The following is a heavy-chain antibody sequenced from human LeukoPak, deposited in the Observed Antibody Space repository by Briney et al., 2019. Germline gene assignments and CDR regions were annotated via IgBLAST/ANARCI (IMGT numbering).Heavy chain of an antibody. J-gene: IGHJ4*02. CDR2: ISGSGEFI. CDR1: GFTFSSYS. V-gene: IGHV3-21*01. D-gene: IGHD3-22*01. CDR3: ARDDSNGYHFFDS. Sequence: PGGSLRLSCAASGFTFSSYSMNWIRQAPGKGLEWVSSISGSGEFIYYGDSVKGRVTISRDYGKNSLYLQMNSVSPEDMAVYYCARDDSNGYHFFDSWGRGTLVTVSS.